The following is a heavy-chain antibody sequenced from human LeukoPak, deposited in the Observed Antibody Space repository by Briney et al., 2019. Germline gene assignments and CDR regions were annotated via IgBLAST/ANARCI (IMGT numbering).Heavy chain of an antibody. J-gene: IGHJ4*02. CDR3: AKGLWFGSYPDY. CDR2: ISGSGGST. V-gene: IGHV3-23*01. CDR1: GFTFRSYV. Sequence: GGSLRLSCAASGFTFRSYVMSWVRQAPGKGLEWVSAISGSGGSTYYADSVKGRFTISRDNSKNTLYLQMNSLRAEDTAVYYCAKGLWFGSYPDYWGQGTLVTVSS. D-gene: IGHD3-10*01.